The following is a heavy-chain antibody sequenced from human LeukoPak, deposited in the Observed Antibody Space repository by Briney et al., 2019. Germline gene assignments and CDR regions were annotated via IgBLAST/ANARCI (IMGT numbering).Heavy chain of an antibody. CDR2: ISSSSYI. CDR3: ARDGRLYSSGFDY. J-gene: IGHJ4*02. D-gene: IGHD6-19*01. CDR1: GFPFSSYW. Sequence: GGSLRLSCEPSGFPFSSYWMLWVRQAPGKGLVWVSSISSSSYIYYADSVKGRFTISRDNAKNSLYLQMNGLRAEDTAVYYCARDGRLYSSGFDYWGQGTLVTVSS. V-gene: IGHV3-21*01.